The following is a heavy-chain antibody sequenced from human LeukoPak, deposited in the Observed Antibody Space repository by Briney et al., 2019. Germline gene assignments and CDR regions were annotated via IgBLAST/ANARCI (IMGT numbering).Heavy chain of an antibody. D-gene: IGHD6-13*01. Sequence: SETLSLTCTVSGGSISSGDNYWSWIRQPPGQGLEWIGYIYYSGSTYYNPSLKSRVTISVDTSKNQFSLKLSSMSAADTAVYYCARGDLYSSSWYNWGQGTLVTVSS. CDR2: IYYSGST. CDR3: ARGDLYSSSWYN. CDR1: GGSISSGDNY. V-gene: IGHV4-30-4*08. J-gene: IGHJ4*02.